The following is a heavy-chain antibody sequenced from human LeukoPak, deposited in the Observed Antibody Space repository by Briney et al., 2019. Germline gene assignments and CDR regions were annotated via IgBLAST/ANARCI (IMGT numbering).Heavy chain of an antibody. J-gene: IGHJ1*01. Sequence: ASVKVSCKASGYTFTSYYMHWVRQAPGQGLEWMGIINPSGGSTSYAQKFQGRVTMTRDMSTSTVYMELSSLRSEDTGVYNCASWVIGTGIQRWGQGTLVTVSS. D-gene: IGHD1-14*01. CDR1: GYTFTSYY. V-gene: IGHV1-46*01. CDR2: INPSGGST. CDR3: ASWVIGTGIQR.